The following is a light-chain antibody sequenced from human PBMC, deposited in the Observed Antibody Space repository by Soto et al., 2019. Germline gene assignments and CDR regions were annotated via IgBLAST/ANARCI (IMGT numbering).Light chain of an antibody. CDR1: SSNIGAGYD. V-gene: IGLV1-40*01. CDR2: GNS. J-gene: IGLJ2*01. Sequence: QSVLTQPPSVSGAPGQRVTISCTGSSSNIGAGYDVHGYQQLPGTAPKLLIYGNSNRPSGVPDRFSGSKSGTSASLAITGLQAEDEADYYCQSYDSSLSALFGGGTKLTVL. CDR3: QSYDSSLSAL.